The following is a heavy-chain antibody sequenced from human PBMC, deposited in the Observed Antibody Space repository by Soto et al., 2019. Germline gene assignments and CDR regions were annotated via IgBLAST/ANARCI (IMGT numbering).Heavy chain of an antibody. Sequence: SETLSLTCTVSGGSISISSYYWGWILQPPGKGLDWIGSIYYSGSTYYNPALKSRVTISVNKSKNQFSLKLRSVNAADKYVYYCARHSFVSRVAAFDIWGQGTMVTVSS. CDR1: GGSISISSYY. CDR3: ARHSFVSRVAAFDI. CDR2: IYYSGST. D-gene: IGHD2-15*01. V-gene: IGHV4-39*01. J-gene: IGHJ3*02.